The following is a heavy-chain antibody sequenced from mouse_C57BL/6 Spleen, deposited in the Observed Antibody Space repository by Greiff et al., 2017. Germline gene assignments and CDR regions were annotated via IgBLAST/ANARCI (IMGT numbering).Heavy chain of an antibody. D-gene: IGHD1-1*01. V-gene: IGHV14-4*01. CDR1: GFNIKDDY. CDR2: IDPENGDT. Sequence: EVQLQQSGAELVRPGASVKLSCTASGFNIKDDYMHWVKQRPEQGLEWIGWIDPENGDTEYASKFQGKATITADTSSNTAYLQLSSLTSEDTAVYYCTTCSEEDAMDYWGQGTSVTVAS. CDR3: TTCSEEDAMDY. J-gene: IGHJ4*01.